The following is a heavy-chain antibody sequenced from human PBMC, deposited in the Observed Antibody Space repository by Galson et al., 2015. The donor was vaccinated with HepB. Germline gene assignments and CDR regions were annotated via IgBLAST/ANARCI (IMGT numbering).Heavy chain of an antibody. V-gene: IGHV3-64D*06. J-gene: IGHJ4*02. CDR2: INTDGDT. CDR1: EFVFPTYI. Sequence: SLRLSCAASEFVFPTYIMHWVRQAPGKGLEYVARINTDGDTNYADTVRGRLTISRDNSKGALYLDMGSLRAADTAVYFCVRNRGKRHLVQNYYLDYWGLGTLVTVS. D-gene: IGHD1-26*01. CDR3: VRNRGKRHLVQNYYLDY.